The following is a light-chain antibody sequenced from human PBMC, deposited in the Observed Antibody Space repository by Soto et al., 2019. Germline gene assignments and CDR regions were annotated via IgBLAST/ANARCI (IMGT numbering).Light chain of an antibody. CDR2: EVS. CDR1: SSDVGGYNY. V-gene: IGLV2-8*01. CDR3: TSYAGNNIFYV. J-gene: IGLJ1*01. Sequence: QSVLTQPPSASGSPGQSVTISCTGTSSDVGGYNYVSWYQQHPGKAPKLMIYEVSKRPSGVPDRFSGSKSGNTASLTVSGLQADDEADYYCTSYAGNNIFYVFGTGTKLTVL.